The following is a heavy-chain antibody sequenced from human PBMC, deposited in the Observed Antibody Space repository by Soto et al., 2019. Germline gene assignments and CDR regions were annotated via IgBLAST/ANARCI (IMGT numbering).Heavy chain of an antibody. J-gene: IGHJ4*02. CDR2: IDWDDDK. D-gene: IGHD5-12*01. Sequence: SGPTLVNPTPTLTLTCTFSGFSLSTSGMCVSWIRQPPGKALEWLALIDWDDDKYYSTSLKTRLTISKDTSKNQVVLTMTNMDPVDTAPYYCPRVWARGYGGNSAYFDYWGQGTLVTVSS. CDR3: PRVWARGYGGNSAYFDY. CDR1: GFSLSTSGMC. V-gene: IGHV2-70*01.